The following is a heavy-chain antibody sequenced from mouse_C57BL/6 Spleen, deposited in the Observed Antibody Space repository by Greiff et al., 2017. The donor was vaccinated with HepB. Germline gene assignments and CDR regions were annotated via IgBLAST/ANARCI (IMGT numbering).Heavy chain of an antibody. CDR1: GFNIKDYY. V-gene: IGHV14-2*01. CDR3: ARGDATVVAKRYYAMDY. J-gene: IGHJ4*01. CDR2: IDPEDGET. Sequence: EVQLQQSGAELVKPGASVKLSCTASGFNIKDYYMHWVKQRTEQGLEWIGRIDPEDGETKYAPKFQGKATITADTSSNTAYLQLSSLTSEDTAVYYCARGDATVVAKRYYAMDYWGQGTSVTVSS. D-gene: IGHD1-1*01.